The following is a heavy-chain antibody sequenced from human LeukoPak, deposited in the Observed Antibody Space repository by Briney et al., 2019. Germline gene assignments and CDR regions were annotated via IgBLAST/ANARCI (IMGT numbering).Heavy chain of an antibody. J-gene: IGHJ6*02. CDR3: ASTVGGGIVVVPAAMYYYYGMDV. Sequence: ASVKVSCKAFGYTFTSYDINWVRQAPGQGLEWMGWMNPNSGNTGYAQKFQGRVTMTRNTSISTAYMELSSLRSEDTAVYYCASTVGGGIVVVPAAMYYYYGMDVWGQGTTVTVSS. CDR1: GYTFTSYD. D-gene: IGHD2-2*01. CDR2: MNPNSGNT. V-gene: IGHV1-8*01.